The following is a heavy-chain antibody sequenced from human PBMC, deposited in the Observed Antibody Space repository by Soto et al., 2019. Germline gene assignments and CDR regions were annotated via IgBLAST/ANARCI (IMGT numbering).Heavy chain of an antibody. CDR1: GFTFSAYG. V-gene: IGHV3-33*01. CDR3: VRDGRVGAQRHNWFDP. J-gene: IGHJ5*02. CDR2: IWYDGSQK. D-gene: IGHD1-26*01. Sequence: GGSLRLSCAASGFTFSAYGMHWVRQAPGKGLEWVAVIWYDGSQKYYAESVKGRFTISRDNSKNTLNLQMNSLRADDTAVYFCVRDGRVGAQRHNWFDPWGQGTLVTVSS.